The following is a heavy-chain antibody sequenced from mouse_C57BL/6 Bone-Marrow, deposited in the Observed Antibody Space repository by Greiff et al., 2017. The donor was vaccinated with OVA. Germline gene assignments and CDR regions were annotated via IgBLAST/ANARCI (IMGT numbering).Heavy chain of an antibody. CDR1: GYTFTDYY. D-gene: IGHD1-1*01. Sequence: VQLQQSGPELVKPGASVKISCKASGYTFTDYYINWVKQRPGQGLEWIGWIFPGSGSTYYNEKFKGKATLTVDKSSSTAYMLLSSLTSEDSAVYFCARIYYYGSSLFDYWGQGTTLTVSS. J-gene: IGHJ2*01. CDR3: ARIYYYGSSLFDY. V-gene: IGHV1-75*01. CDR2: IFPGSGST.